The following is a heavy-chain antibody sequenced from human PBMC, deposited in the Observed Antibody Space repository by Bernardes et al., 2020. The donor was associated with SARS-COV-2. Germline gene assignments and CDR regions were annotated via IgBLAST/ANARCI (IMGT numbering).Heavy chain of an antibody. Sequence: GGSLRLSCAASGFTFSSYAMSWVRQAPGKGLEWVSSISGSRGSTYYADSVKGRFTISRDNSKNTLYLQMNSLRAEDTAVYYCAKDYGSGSWYLDYWGQGTLVTVSS. D-gene: IGHD3-10*01. CDR2: ISGSRGST. CDR1: GFTFSSYA. J-gene: IGHJ4*02. CDR3: AKDYGSGSWYLDY. V-gene: IGHV3-23*01.